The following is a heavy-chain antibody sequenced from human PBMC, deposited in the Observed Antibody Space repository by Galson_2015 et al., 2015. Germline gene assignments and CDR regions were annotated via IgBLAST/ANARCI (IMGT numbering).Heavy chain of an antibody. CDR2: INQDGSEK. D-gene: IGHD2-15*01. CDR1: GFTFSTYW. CDR3: ARGPFVVVAD. V-gene: IGHV3-7*01. Sequence: SLRLSCAASGFTFSTYWMSWVRQAPGKGLEWVANINQDGSEKYYVDSVKGRFTISRDNAKDSLSPQMNGLRADDTAIYYCARGPFVVVADWGQGTLVTVSS. J-gene: IGHJ4*02.